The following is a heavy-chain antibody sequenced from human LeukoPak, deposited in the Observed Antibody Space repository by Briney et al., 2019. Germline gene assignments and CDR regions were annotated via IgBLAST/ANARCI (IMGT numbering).Heavy chain of an antibody. V-gene: IGHV3-21*01. CDR3: APQYQLLTPYDY. CDR1: GFTFSSYW. CDR2: ISSSSSYI. D-gene: IGHD2-2*01. Sequence: GGSLRLSCAASGFTFSSYWMSWVRQAPGEGLEWVSSISSSSSYIYYADSVKGRFTISRDNAKNSLYLQMNSLRAEDTAVYYCAPQYQLLTPYDYWGQGTLVTVSS. J-gene: IGHJ4*02.